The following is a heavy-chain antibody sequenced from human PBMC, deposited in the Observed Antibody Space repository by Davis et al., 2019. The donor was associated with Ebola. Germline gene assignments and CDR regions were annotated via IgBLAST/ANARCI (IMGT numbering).Heavy chain of an antibody. V-gene: IGHV3-21*04. CDR3: ARGPGAAGDDY. Sequence: ETLSLTCTVSGASISSSSYYWGWVRQAPGKGLEWVSFISSSSGYIYYTDSVKGRFTISRDNAQNSLYLQMNSLRAEDTAVYYCARGPGAAGDDYWGQGTLVTVSS. J-gene: IGHJ4*02. CDR2: ISSSSGYI. CDR1: GASISSSSYY. D-gene: IGHD6-13*01.